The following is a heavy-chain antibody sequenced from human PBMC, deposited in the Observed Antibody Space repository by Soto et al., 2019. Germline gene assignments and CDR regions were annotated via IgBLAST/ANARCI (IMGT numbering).Heavy chain of an antibody. CDR3: ARGLTYYDFWSGPPPYYYYYYMDV. CDR1: GGSFSGYY. CDR2: INHSGST. Sequence: SETLSLTCAVYGGSFSGYYWSWIRQPPGKGLEWIGEINHSGSTNYNPSLKSRVTISVDTSKNQFSLKLSSVTAADTAVYYCARGLTYYDFWSGPPPYYYYYYMDVWGKGTTVTVSS. J-gene: IGHJ6*03. D-gene: IGHD3-3*01. V-gene: IGHV4-34*01.